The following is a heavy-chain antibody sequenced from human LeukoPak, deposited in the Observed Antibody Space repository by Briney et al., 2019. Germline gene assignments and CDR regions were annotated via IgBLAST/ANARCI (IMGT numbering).Heavy chain of an antibody. V-gene: IGHV1-2*02. J-gene: IGHJ4*02. Sequence: ASVKVSCKASGYTFTDYYIVWVRQAPGQGLEWMGWIDPNSGGTNYVQKFQGRVTMTRDTSISTAYVDLSRLRSDDTAVYYCARDRAATTVDYWGQGTLVTVSS. CDR1: GYTFTDYY. D-gene: IGHD1-7*01. CDR2: IDPNSGGT. CDR3: ARDRAATTVDY.